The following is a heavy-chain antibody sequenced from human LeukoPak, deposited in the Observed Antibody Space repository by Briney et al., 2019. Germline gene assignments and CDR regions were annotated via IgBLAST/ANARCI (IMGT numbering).Heavy chain of an antibody. D-gene: IGHD4-23*01. CDR1: DYTFTSYG. Sequence: ASVKVSCKAADYTFTSYGITWVRQAPGQGLEWMGWINTYNGNTNYAQKFQGRVTMTRDTPTSTVHMELSSLRSDDTAVYYCARDNSIADRGWWFDPWGQGTLVTVSS. CDR3: ARDNSIADRGWWFDP. J-gene: IGHJ5*02. CDR2: INTYNGNT. V-gene: IGHV1-18*01.